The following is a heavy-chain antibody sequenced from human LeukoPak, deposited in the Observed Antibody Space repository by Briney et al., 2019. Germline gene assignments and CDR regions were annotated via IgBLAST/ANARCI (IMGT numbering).Heavy chain of an antibody. CDR1: GFTFSTYW. V-gene: IGHV3-7*01. CDR3: TREAAAGIDY. J-gene: IGHJ4*02. CDR2: IKQDGSEK. D-gene: IGHD6-13*01. Sequence: GGSLRLSCAASGFTFSTYWMSWVRQAPGKALEWVANIKQDGSEKYYLDSVKGRFTISRDNAKNSLYLQMDSLRAEDTAVYFCTREAAAGIDYWGQGTLVTVSS.